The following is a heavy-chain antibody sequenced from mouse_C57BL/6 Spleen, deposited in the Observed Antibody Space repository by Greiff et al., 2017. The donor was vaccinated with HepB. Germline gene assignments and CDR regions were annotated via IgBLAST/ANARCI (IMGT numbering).Heavy chain of an antibody. D-gene: IGHD1-1*01. CDR1: GFTFSSYG. J-gene: IGHJ1*03. Sequence: VQLKESGGDLVKPGGSLKLSCAASGFTFSSYGMSWVRQTPDKRLEWVATISSGGSYTYYPDSVKGRFTISRDNAKNTLYLQMSSLKSEDTAMYYGARQDYYGSTYWYFDVWGTGTTVTVSS. CDR3: ARQDYYGSTYWYFDV. CDR2: ISSGGSYT. V-gene: IGHV5-6*01.